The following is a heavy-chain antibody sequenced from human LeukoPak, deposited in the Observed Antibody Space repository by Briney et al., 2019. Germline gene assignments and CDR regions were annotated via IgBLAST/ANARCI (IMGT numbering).Heavy chain of an antibody. Sequence: GGSLRLSCAGSGFTFSSYGMHWVRQAPGKGLEWVAFIRYDGSNKYYADSVKGRFTISRDNSKNTLYLQMNSLRAEDTAVYYCATPPTVTRNYWGQGTLVTVSS. CDR3: ATPPTVTRNY. D-gene: IGHD4-17*01. CDR2: IRYDGSNK. CDR1: GFTFSSYG. J-gene: IGHJ4*02. V-gene: IGHV3-30*02.